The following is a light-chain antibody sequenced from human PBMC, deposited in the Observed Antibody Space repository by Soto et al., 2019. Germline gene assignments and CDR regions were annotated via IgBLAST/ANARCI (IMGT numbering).Light chain of an antibody. CDR2: AAS. J-gene: IGKJ1*01. V-gene: IGKV3-20*01. CDR1: QSIYDK. CDR3: QQYGSSPWT. Sequence: EIVLTQSPGTLSVSPGERVSLSCRASQSIYDKLAWYQQKPGQAPRLLIYAASTRATGIPDRFSGSGSGTDLTFTISRLEPGDFAVYYCQQYGSSPWTFGQGTKVDIK.